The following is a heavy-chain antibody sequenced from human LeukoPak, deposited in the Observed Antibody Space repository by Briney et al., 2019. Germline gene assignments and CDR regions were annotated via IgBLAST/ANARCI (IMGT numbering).Heavy chain of an antibody. CDR1: GFTFSTYG. Sequence: GGSLRLSCAASGFTFSTYGMHWVRQSPGKGLEWVTLTWHDGSNKYYADSVKGRFTISRDNSKNTLYLQMNSLRAEDTAVYYCARESGSSWTIYYYYGMDVWGQGTTVTVSS. D-gene: IGHD6-13*01. CDR2: TWHDGSNK. CDR3: ARESGSSWTIYYYYGMDV. V-gene: IGHV3-33*01. J-gene: IGHJ6*02.